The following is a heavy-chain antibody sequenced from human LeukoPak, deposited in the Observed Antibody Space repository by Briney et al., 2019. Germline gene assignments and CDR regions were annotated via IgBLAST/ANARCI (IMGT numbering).Heavy chain of an antibody. CDR1: GYSFIAFY. V-gene: IGHV1-2*02. CDR3: ARDGEYGTGSYYRGSFDY. CDR2: IHPRSGDT. Sequence: GASVRVSCKASGYSFIAFYIHWVRQAPGQGLEWMGCIHPRSGDTRYAEKFQGRVTMARDTSISTVYMDLSSLGSDDTAVYYCARDGEYGTGSYYRGSFDYWGQGILVTVSS. J-gene: IGHJ4*02. D-gene: IGHD3-10*01.